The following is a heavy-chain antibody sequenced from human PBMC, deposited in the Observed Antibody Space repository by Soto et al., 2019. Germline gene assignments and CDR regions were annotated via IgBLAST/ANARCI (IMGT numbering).Heavy chain of an antibody. CDR3: ARDRKRAEAVFDAFDI. Sequence: GGSLRLSCAASGFTFSSYAMHWVRQAPGKGREWVAVISYDGSNKYYADSVKGRFTISRDNSKNTLYLQMNSLRAEDTAVYYCARDRKRAEAVFDAFDIWGQGTMVTVSS. CDR1: GFTFSSYA. D-gene: IGHD6-13*01. V-gene: IGHV3-30-3*01. J-gene: IGHJ3*02. CDR2: ISYDGSNK.